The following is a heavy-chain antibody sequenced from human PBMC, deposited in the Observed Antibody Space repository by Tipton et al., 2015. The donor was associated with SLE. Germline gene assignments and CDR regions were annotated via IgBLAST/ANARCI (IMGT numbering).Heavy chain of an antibody. CDR3: ARDPAARRGMDV. V-gene: IGHV4-31*02. CDR1: GGSISSYY. D-gene: IGHD6-6*01. CDR2: IYYSGST. J-gene: IGHJ6*02. Sequence: LRLSCTVSGGSISSYYWSWIRQHPGKGLEWIGYIYYSGSTYYNPSLKSRVTISVDTSKNQFSLKLSSVTAADTAVYYCARDPAARRGMDVWGQGTTVTVSS.